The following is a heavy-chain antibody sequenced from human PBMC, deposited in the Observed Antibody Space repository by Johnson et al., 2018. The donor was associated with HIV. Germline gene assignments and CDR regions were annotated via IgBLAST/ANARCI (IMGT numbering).Heavy chain of an antibody. Sequence: QVQLVESGGGVVQPGGSLRLSCAASGFTFSSYGMHWVRQAPGKGLEWVAFIRYDGSNKYYADSVKGRFTISRDNSKNTLYLQMNSLRAEDTAVYYGRVVTGDFECWGQGTMVSVSS. CDR3: RVVTGDFEC. D-gene: IGHD4-23*01. CDR1: GFTFSSYG. CDR2: IRYDGSNK. J-gene: IGHJ3*01. V-gene: IGHV3-30*02.